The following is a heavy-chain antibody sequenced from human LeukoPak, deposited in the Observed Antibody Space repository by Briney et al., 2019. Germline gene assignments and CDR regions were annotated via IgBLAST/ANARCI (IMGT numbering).Heavy chain of an antibody. CDR2: INPNSGGT. CDR3: AAMYVGDAFDI. D-gene: IGHD2-8*01. J-gene: IGHJ3*02. V-gene: IGHV1-2*02. Sequence: ASVKVSCKASGYTFTSYGISWVRQAPGQGLEWMGWINPNSGGTNYAQKFQGRVTMTRDTSISTAYMELSRLRSDDTAVYYCAAMYVGDAFDIWGQGTMVTVSS. CDR1: GYTFTSYG.